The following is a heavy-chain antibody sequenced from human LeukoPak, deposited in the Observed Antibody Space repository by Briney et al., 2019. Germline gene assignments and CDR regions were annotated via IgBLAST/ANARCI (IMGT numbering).Heavy chain of an antibody. CDR3: ARASIVGVKGSDY. CDR2: IYHSGST. Sequence: SETLSLTCAVSGGSISSGGYSWSWIRQPPGKGLEWIGYIYHSGSTYYNPSLKSRVTISVDRSKNQFSLKLSSVTAADTAVYYCARASIVGVKGSDYWGQGTLVTVSS. J-gene: IGHJ4*02. V-gene: IGHV4-30-2*01. CDR1: GGSISSGGYS. D-gene: IGHD1-26*01.